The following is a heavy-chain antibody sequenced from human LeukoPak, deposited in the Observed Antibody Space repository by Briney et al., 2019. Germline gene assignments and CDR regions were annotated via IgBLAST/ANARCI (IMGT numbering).Heavy chain of an antibody. CDR1: GYTFVIFG. V-gene: IGHV1-18*01. D-gene: IGHD4-17*01. J-gene: IGHJ4*02. Sequence: ALVKVSCKASGYTFVIFGVTWVRQAPGQGLEWMGWIGTNNENTNYSQKFQGRVTMTTDTSTSTVHMELRSLRSDDTAVYYCARAGATVTKFYDYWGQGTLVSVSS. CDR3: ARAGATVTKFYDY. CDR2: IGTNNENT.